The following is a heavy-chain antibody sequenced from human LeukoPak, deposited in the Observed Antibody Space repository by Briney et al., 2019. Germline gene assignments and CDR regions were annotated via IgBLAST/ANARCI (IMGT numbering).Heavy chain of an antibody. Sequence: PSETLSLTCTVSGGSISSGSYYWSWIRQPAGKGLEWIGRIDTSGSTNDNSSLKSRVTISVDTSKNQFSLKLSSVTAADTAVYYCARDRDYYGSGPIGGAFDIWGQGTMVTVSS. D-gene: IGHD3-10*01. V-gene: IGHV4-61*02. CDR1: GGSISSGSYY. CDR2: IDTSGST. J-gene: IGHJ3*02. CDR3: ARDRDYYGSGPIGGAFDI.